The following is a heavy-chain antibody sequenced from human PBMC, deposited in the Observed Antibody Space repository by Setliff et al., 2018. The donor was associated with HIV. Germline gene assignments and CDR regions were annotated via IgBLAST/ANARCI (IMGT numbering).Heavy chain of an antibody. D-gene: IGHD3-22*01. V-gene: IGHV4-59*11. CDR1: GGSISSHY. CDR2: IDYSGST. Sequence: TSETLSLTCTVSGGSISSHYWTWIRQPPGRGLEWIGYIDYSGSTNQNPSLKSRVTMSVDTSKNQFSLRLSSVTAADTATYYCARAFFFDTNGYRSYYHYMDVWGKGTTVTVSS. CDR3: ARAFFFDTNGYRSYYHYMDV. J-gene: IGHJ6*03.